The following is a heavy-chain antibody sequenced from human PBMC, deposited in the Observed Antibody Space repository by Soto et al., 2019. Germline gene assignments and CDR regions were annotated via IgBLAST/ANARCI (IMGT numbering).Heavy chain of an antibody. D-gene: IGHD3-3*01. CDR2: IKQDGSEK. J-gene: IGHJ4*02. CDR3: ARGAGIFSC. V-gene: IGHV3-7*03. Sequence: PGGVLRLSCAASGFTSSSYWMSWVRQAPGKGLEWVANIKQDGSEKYYVDSVKGRFTISRDNAKNSLYLQMNSLRAEDTAVYYCARGAGIFSCWGQGTLVTVSS. CDR1: GFTSSSYW.